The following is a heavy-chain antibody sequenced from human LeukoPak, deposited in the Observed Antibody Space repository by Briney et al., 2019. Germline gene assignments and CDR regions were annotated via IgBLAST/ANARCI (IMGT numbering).Heavy chain of an antibody. J-gene: IGHJ6*03. CDR2: IYTSGST. Sequence: SQTLSLTCTVSGGSISSGSYYWSWIRQPAGKGLEWIGRIYTSGSTNYNPSLKSRVTISGDTSKNQFSLKLSSVTAADTAVYYCARESFIAARGYYYYYMDVWGKGTTVTVS. CDR3: ARESFIAARGYYYYYMDV. CDR1: GGSISSGSYY. D-gene: IGHD6-6*01. V-gene: IGHV4-61*02.